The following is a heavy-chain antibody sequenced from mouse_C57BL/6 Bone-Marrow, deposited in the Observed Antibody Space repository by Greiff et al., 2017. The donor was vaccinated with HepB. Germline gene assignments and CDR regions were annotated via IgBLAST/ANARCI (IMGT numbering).Heavy chain of an antibody. J-gene: IGHJ4*01. Sequence: EVKLVESGGGLVQPGGSLSLSCAASGFTFTDYYMSWVRQPPGKALEWLGFIRNKANGYTTEYSASVKGRFTISRDNSQSILYLQMNALRAEDRATYYCARYIDYDYLYYYAMDYWGQGTAVTVSS. CDR1: GFTFTDYY. CDR2: IRNKANGYTT. CDR3: ARYIDYDYLYYYAMDY. V-gene: IGHV7-3*01. D-gene: IGHD2-4*01.